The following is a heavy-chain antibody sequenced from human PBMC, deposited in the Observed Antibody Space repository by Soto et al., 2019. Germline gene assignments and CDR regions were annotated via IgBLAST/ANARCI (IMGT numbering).Heavy chain of an antibody. D-gene: IGHD3-22*01. CDR2: ISYDGSNK. V-gene: IGHV3-30-3*01. CDR1: GFTFSSYA. CDR3: ARDGGYYYDTSGYYCFDY. Sequence: QVQLVESGGGVVQPGRSLRLSCAASGFTFSSYAMHWVRQAPGKGLEWVAIISYDGSNKYYADSVKGRFTISRDNSKNTLYLQMNRLRAEYTAVYYCARDGGYYYDTSGYYCFDYWGQGTLVTVSS. J-gene: IGHJ4*02.